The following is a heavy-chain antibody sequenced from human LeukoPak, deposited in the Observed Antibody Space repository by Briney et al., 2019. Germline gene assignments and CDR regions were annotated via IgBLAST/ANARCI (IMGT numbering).Heavy chain of an antibody. CDR3: ARPHGSSHGRAFDI. CDR2: FNSDGSIT. V-gene: IGHV3-74*01. Sequence: ETLSLTCAVYGGSFSGYYWSWVRQAPGKGLEWVPRFNSDGSITTYADSVKGRFPISRDNAKNTLYLQMNSLRAEDAAVYYCARPHGSSHGRAFDIWGQGTMVTVS. CDR1: GGSFSGYY. D-gene: IGHD2-15*01. J-gene: IGHJ3*02.